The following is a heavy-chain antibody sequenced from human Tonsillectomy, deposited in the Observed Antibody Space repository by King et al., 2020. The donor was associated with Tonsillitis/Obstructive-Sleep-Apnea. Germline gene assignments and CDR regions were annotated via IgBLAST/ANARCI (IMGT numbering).Heavy chain of an antibody. CDR1: GFTFSSYE. J-gene: IGHJ3*02. Sequence: QLVQSGGGLVQPGGSLRLSCAASGFTFSSYEMNWVRQAPGKGLEWVSYISSSGSTIYYADSVKGRFTISRDNAKNSLYLQMNSLRAEDTAVYYCASPTWLAHDAFDIWGQGTMVTVSS. V-gene: IGHV3-48*03. CDR3: ASPTWLAHDAFDI. CDR2: ISSSGSTI. D-gene: IGHD6-19*01.